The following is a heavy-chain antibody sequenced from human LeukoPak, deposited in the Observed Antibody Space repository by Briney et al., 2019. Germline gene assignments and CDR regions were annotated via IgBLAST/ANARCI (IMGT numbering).Heavy chain of an antibody. J-gene: IGHJ2*01. CDR1: GFTFSSYG. V-gene: IGHV3-30*19. CDR2: ISYDGSNK. CDR3: ARVGGSYGNWYFDL. Sequence: GGSLRLSCAASGFTFSSYGMHWVRQAPGKGLEWVAVISYDGSNKYYADSVKGRFTISRDNSKNTLYLQMNSLRAEDTAVYYCARVGGSYGNWYFDLWGRGTLVTVSS. D-gene: IGHD1-26*01.